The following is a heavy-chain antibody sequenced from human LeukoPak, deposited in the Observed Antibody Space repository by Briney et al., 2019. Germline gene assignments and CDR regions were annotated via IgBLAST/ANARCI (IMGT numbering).Heavy chain of an antibody. CDR2: INHSGST. CDR1: GGSFSGYY. D-gene: IGHD4-17*01. J-gene: IGHJ4*02. V-gene: IGHV4-34*01. CDR3: ARGPMIQPMDYGDYVDY. Sequence: SETLSLTCAAYGGSFSGYYWSWIRQPPGKGLEWIGEINHSGSTNYNPSLKSRVTISVDTSKNQFSLKLSSVTAADTAVYYCARGPMIQPMDYGDYVDYWGQGTLVTVSS.